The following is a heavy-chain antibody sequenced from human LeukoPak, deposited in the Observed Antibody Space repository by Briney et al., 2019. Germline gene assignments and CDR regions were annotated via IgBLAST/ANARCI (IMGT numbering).Heavy chain of an antibody. Sequence: KPSETLSLTCAVSGYSISSGYYWGWIRPPPGKGLEWIGSIYHSGSTYYNPSLKSRVTISVDTSKNQFSLKLSSVTAADTAVYYCARHDIVVVPAATELDYWGQGTLVTVSS. CDR3: ARHDIVVVPAATELDY. CDR1: GYSISSGYY. D-gene: IGHD2-2*01. V-gene: IGHV4-38-2*01. J-gene: IGHJ4*02. CDR2: IYHSGST.